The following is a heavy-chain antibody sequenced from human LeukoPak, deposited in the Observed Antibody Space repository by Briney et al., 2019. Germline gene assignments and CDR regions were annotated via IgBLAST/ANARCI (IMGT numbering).Heavy chain of an antibody. Sequence: PSETLSLTCTVSGGSITSYYRSWIRQSPGKGLEWIGFKYYSGTTNYNPSLKSRVTISLGMSKNQFSLKLSSVTAADTAVYYCARLPMAVTPHVDYWGQGTLVTVSS. CDR2: KYYSGTT. D-gene: IGHD2-21*02. J-gene: IGHJ4*02. CDR3: ARLPMAVTPHVDY. V-gene: IGHV4-59*01. CDR1: GGSITSYY.